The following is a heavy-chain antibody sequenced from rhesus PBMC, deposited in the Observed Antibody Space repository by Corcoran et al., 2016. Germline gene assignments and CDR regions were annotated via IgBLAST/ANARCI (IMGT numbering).Heavy chain of an antibody. CDR1: GGSISSSY. D-gene: IGHD1-20*01. Sequence: QLQLQESGPGLVKPSETLSVTCAVSGGSISSSYWSWIRQAPGKGLELIGYIYGSGRSTNYNPSLTSRVSLSGDTTKNQLSLKLSSVTAADTAVYYCASDPAGTNLDYWGQGVLVTVSS. CDR2: IYGSGRST. CDR3: ASDPAGTNLDY. J-gene: IGHJ4*01. V-gene: IGHV4-169*02.